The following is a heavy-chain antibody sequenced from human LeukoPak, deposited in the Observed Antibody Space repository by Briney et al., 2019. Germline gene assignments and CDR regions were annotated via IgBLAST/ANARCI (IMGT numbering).Heavy chain of an antibody. CDR2: IDVHSNTI. D-gene: IGHD2-2*01. V-gene: IGHV3-48*01. CDR3: ARGPMAQLPYYFDY. Sequence: PGGSLRLSCAASGFTFSSYSMNWVRQAPGKGLEWISYIDVHSNTIYYADSVKGRFTISRDNAKNSLYLQMNSLRAEDTAVYYCARGPMAQLPYYFDYWGQGTLVTVSS. J-gene: IGHJ4*02. CDR1: GFTFSSYS.